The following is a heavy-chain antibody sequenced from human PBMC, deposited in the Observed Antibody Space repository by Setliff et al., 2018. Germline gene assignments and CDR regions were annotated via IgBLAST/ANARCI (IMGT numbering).Heavy chain of an antibody. CDR2: IYSSGRT. CDR1: GDSISVYH. CDR3: ARELGLRAPFDF. J-gene: IGHJ4*02. Sequence: KPSETLSLTCRVSGDSISVYHWSWIRQPPGQGLEWIGYIYSSGRTNYNPSLKSRVSLSLDTSKNQFSLDLSSVTPADTAVYYCARELGLRAPFDFWGQGILVTVSS. V-gene: IGHV4-59*01. D-gene: IGHD4-17*01.